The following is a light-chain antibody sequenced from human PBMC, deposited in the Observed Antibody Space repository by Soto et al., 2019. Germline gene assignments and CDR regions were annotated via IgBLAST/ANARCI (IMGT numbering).Light chain of an antibody. J-gene: IGLJ1*01. CDR1: SSNIGSNT. Sequence: QSVLTQPPSASGTPGQRVTISCSGSSSNIGSNTVNWYQQLPGAAPTLLIYNNNQRPSGVPDRFSGSKSGTSASLAISGLQSEDEADYYCGAWDDSLNSFVFGTGTKLTVL. CDR3: GAWDDSLNSFV. CDR2: NNN. V-gene: IGLV1-44*01.